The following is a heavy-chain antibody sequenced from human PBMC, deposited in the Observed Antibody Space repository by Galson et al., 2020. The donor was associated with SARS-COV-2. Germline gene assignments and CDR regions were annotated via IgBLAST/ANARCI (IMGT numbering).Heavy chain of an antibody. Sequence: SETLFLTSAVSGYSVSTTNYWGWVRLAPGKGLEWIGSIYPNGRTYYNPSLESRVTISVDTSRNQFSLTLASVTAADTAFYYCARQGVNMIVLVTVPGWFVDLWGRGTLVTVSS. CDR3: ARQGVNMIVLVTVPGWFVDL. V-gene: IGHV4-38-2*01. J-gene: IGHJ2*01. D-gene: IGHD2-21*02. CDR2: IYPNGRT. CDR1: GYSVSTTNY.